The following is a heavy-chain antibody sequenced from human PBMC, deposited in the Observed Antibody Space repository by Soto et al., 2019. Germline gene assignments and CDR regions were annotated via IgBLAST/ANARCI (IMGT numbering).Heavy chain of an antibody. CDR2: ISYDGSSR. V-gene: IGHV3-30-3*01. J-gene: IGHJ2*01. Sequence: QVQLVESGGGVVQPGGSPTLSCVASGFTIRTYAMHWVRQAPGKGLEWVALISYDGSSRYYTESVNGRFTISRDNSKNTVFLRMSSLRAEDTAVYYCARDWVRGGGTYHWYFDLWGRGTLVTVSS. D-gene: IGHD1-26*01. CDR1: GFTIRTYA. CDR3: ARDWVRGGGTYHWYFDL.